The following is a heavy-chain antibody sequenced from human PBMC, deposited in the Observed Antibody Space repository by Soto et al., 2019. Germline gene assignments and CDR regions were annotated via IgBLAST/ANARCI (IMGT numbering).Heavy chain of an antibody. V-gene: IGHV3-33*01. CDR1: GFTFSSYG. Sequence: GGSLRLSCAASGFTFSSYGMHWVRQAPGKGLEWVAVIWYDGSNKYYADSVKGRFTISRDNSKNTLYLQMNSLRAEDTAVYYCAREEGSYLFYFDYWGQGTLVTVSS. CDR3: AREEGSYLFYFDY. J-gene: IGHJ4*02. CDR2: IWYDGSNK. D-gene: IGHD1-26*01.